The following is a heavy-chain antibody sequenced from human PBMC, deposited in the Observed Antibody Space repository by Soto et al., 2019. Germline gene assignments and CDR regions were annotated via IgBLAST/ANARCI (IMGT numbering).Heavy chain of an antibody. D-gene: IGHD3-10*02. J-gene: IGHJ4*02. V-gene: IGHV1-69*01. Sequence: QVQLVQSGPEVKKPGSSVKVSCKDSGGLFSSFAISWVRQAPGQGLEWLGGIIPVFGTTNYAEKFQDRVTITADESTNTAYMELTSLTSGDTAVYYCARGGGPYVWFNEFWGQGTLVTVSS. CDR1: GGLFSSFA. CDR2: IIPVFGTT. CDR3: ARGGGPYVWFNEF.